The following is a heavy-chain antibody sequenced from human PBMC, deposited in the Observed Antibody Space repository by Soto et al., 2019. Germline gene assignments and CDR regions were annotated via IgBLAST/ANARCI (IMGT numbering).Heavy chain of an antibody. J-gene: IGHJ4*02. CDR1: GGSFSGYY. V-gene: IGHV4-34*01. D-gene: IGHD3-10*01. CDR2: INHSGST. CDR3: ARAGPRVRGALYYFDY. Sequence: QVQLQQWGAGLLKPSETLSLTCAVYGGSFSGYYWSWIRQPPGKGLEWIGEINHSGSTNYNPSLKSRVTISVDTSKKQFSLKLSSVTAADTAVYYCARAGPRVRGALYYFDYWGQGTLVTVSS.